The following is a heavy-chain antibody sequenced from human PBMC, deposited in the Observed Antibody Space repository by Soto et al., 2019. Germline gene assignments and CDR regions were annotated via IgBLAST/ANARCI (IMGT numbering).Heavy chain of an antibody. D-gene: IGHD6-13*01. CDR1: GFTFSSYA. CDR3: FSGDRQSAAGIYWFDP. Sequence: QPGGSLRLSCAASGFTFSSYAMHWVRQAPGKGLEWVAVISYDGSNKYYADSVKGRFTISRDNSKNTLYLQMNSLRAEDTAVYYCFSGDRQSAAGIYWFDPWGQGTLVTVSS. J-gene: IGHJ5*02. V-gene: IGHV3-30-3*01. CDR2: ISYDGSNK.